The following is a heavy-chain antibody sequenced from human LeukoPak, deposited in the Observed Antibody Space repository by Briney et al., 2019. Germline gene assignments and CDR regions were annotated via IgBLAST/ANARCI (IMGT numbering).Heavy chain of an antibody. CDR3: AGVFSGRRPFEL. V-gene: IGHV4-59*01. CDR2: VYYRGAT. Sequence: SETLSLTCAVSGDSITSYYWNWIRQPPGKGLEWIGYVYYRGATNYNPSLKTRVTTSIDTSKKQFSLKLSSVTAADTAVYFCAGVFSGRRPFELWGKGTLVTVSS. CDR1: GDSITSYY. D-gene: IGHD3-10*01. J-gene: IGHJ4*02.